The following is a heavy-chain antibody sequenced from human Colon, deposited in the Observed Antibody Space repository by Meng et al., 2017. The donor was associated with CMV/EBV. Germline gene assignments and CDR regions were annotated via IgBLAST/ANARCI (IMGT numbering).Heavy chain of an antibody. D-gene: IGHD2-2*02. CDR2: INPNSGGT. Sequence: ASVKVSCKASGYTFTGYYMHWVRQAPGQGLEWMGWINPNSGGTNFAQKFQGRVTMTRDTSISTAYMELSRLRSDDTAVYYCARVPAKPYWSSASCYNDYWGQGTLVTVSS. CDR1: GYTFTGYY. V-gene: IGHV1-2*02. CDR3: ARVPAKPYWSSASCYNDY. J-gene: IGHJ4*02.